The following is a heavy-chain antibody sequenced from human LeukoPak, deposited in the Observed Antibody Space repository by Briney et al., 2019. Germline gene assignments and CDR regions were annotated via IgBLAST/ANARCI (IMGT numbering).Heavy chain of an antibody. CDR3: ARLEAWYALDY. V-gene: IGHV4-34*01. Sequence: SETLSLTCAVYGGSFSGYYWSWIRQPPGKGLEWIGEINHSGSTNYNPSLKSRVTISVDTSKNQFSLKLSSVTAADTAVYYCARLEAWYALDYWGQGTLVTVSS. D-gene: IGHD6-13*01. J-gene: IGHJ4*02. CDR1: GGSFSGYY. CDR2: INHSGST.